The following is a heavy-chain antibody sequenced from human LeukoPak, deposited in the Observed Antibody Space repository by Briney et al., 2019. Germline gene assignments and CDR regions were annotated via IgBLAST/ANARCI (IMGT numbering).Heavy chain of an antibody. D-gene: IGHD3-22*01. CDR1: GFTFSSYW. Sequence: PGGSLRLSCAASGFTFSSYWMSWVRQAPGKGLEWVSSISSSSSYIYYADSVKGRFTISRDNAKNSLYLQMNSLRAEDTAVYYCARASIGGYYYDSSGYYFPFDYWGQGTLVTVSS. J-gene: IGHJ4*02. CDR2: ISSSSSYI. CDR3: ARASIGGYYYDSSGYYFPFDY. V-gene: IGHV3-21*01.